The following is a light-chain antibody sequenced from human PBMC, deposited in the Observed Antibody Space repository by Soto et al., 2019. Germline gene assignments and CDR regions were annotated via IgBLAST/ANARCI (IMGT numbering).Light chain of an antibody. J-gene: IGLJ1*01. CDR3: CSHAGNNNYV. CDR1: SRDVGGQNY. Sequence: TQRPSPSGSPGQSVAISCTGTSRDVGGQNYVSWYQQHPGKAPKLIIYAVSNRPSGVPDRFSGSKSGNTASLTISGLRAEDEADYYCCSHAGNNNYVFGTGTKVTVL. CDR2: AVS. V-gene: IGLV2-8*01.